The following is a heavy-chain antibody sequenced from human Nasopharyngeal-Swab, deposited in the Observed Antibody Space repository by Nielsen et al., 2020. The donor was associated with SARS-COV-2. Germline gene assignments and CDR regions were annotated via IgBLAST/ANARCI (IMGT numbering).Heavy chain of an antibody. Sequence: GESLKISCAASGLTFSIHTMSWVRQAPGKGLEWVSAIRGSGVDTYYADSVKGRFTISRDNSRNTLYLQMNSLRADDTAVYYCARPMHYYDTSGWDSWGQGTLVTVSS. CDR1: GLTFSIHT. V-gene: IGHV3-23*01. CDR2: IRGSGVDT. CDR3: ARPMHYYDTSGWDS. J-gene: IGHJ4*02. D-gene: IGHD3-22*01.